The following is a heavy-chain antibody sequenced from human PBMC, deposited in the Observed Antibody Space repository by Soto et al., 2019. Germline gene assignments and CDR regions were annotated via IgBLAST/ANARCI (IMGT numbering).Heavy chain of an antibody. J-gene: IGHJ6*02. CDR1: GYNFTNYW. V-gene: IGHV5-51*01. CDR2: IYPGDSDT. D-gene: IGHD4-17*01. CDR3: ARQEGPTGPFYYGVDV. Sequence: GESLKISCKGSGYNFTNYWITWVRQMPGKGLEWMGIIYPGDSDTRYSPSFQGQVTISADKSISAAYMQWSSLKASDTAMYYCARQEGPTGPFYYGVDVWGQGTTVTVSS.